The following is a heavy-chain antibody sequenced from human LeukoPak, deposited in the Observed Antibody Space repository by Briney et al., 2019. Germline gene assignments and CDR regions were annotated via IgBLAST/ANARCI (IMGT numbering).Heavy chain of an antibody. V-gene: IGHV3-74*01. J-gene: IGHJ4*02. CDR2: INSDGSST. CDR1: GLTLSDYS. D-gene: IGHD3-10*01. Sequence: GGSLRLSCAASGLTLSDYSMNCVRQAPGKGLVWVSRINSDGSSTNYADSVKGRFTIPRDNAKNTQFLQMNSLRAEDSAVYYCSGGGSITVEGYWGQGTLVTVSS. CDR3: SGGGSITVEGY.